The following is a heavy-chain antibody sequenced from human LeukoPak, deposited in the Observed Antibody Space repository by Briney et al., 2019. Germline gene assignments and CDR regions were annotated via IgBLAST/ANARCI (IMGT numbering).Heavy chain of an antibody. D-gene: IGHD4-17*01. J-gene: IGHJ4*02. CDR3: AKDLADYGDFMYYFDY. Sequence: GASLRLSCAASGFTFSSYAMSWVRQAPGKGLEWVSAISGSGGSTYYADSVKGRFTISRDNSKNTLYLQMNSLRAEDTAVYYCAKDLADYGDFMYYFDYWGQGTLVTVSS. V-gene: IGHV3-23*01. CDR1: GFTFSSYA. CDR2: ISGSGGST.